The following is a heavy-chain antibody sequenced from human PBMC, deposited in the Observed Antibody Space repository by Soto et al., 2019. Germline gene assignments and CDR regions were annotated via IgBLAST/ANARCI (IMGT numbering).Heavy chain of an antibody. D-gene: IGHD1-20*01. J-gene: IGHJ6*02. V-gene: IGHV3-23*01. CDR3: AKVVLPNYYYYYGMDV. CDR1: GFTFSSYA. CDR2: ISGSGGST. Sequence: GGSLRLSCAASGFTFSSYAMSWVRQAPGKGLEWVSAISGSGGSTYYADSVKGRFTISRDNSKNTLYLQMNSLRAEDTAVYYCAKVVLPNYYYYYGMDVWGQGTTVTVSS.